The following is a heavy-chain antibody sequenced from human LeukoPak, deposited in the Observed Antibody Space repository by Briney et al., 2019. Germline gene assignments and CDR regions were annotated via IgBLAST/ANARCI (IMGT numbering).Heavy chain of an antibody. CDR3: ASFRSGYGDYGNWFDP. CDR2: IYYSGST. CDR1: GGSISSGGYY. V-gene: IGHV4-31*03. J-gene: IGHJ5*02. D-gene: IGHD4-17*01. Sequence: SETLPLTCTVSGGSISSGGYYWSWIRQHPGKGLEWLGYIYYSGSTYYNPSLKSRVTISVDTSKNQFSLKLSSVTAADTAVYYCASFRSGYGDYGNWFDPWGQGTLVTVSS.